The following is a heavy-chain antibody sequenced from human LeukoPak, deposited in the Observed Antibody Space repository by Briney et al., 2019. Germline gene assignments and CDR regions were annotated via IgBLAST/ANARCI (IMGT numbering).Heavy chain of an antibody. D-gene: IGHD5-24*01. CDR2: INHSGST. CDR3: ASGATISSYYGMDV. J-gene: IGHJ6*02. V-gene: IGHV4-34*01. CDR1: GGSYSDYY. Sequence: PSETLSLTCAVYGGSYSDYYWSWIRQPPGKGLEWMGEINHSGSTNYNPSLKSRVTISVDTSKNQFSLKLSSVTAADTAVYYCASGATISSYYGMDVWGQGTTVTVSS.